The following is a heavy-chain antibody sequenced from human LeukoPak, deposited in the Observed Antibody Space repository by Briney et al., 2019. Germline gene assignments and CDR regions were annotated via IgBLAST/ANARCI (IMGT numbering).Heavy chain of an antibody. CDR3: AKRNQGGYCSGGSCYDD. D-gene: IGHD2-15*01. Sequence: PGGSLRLSCAASGFTFDDYAMHWVRQAPGKGLEWVSLISGDGGSTYYADSVKGRFTISRDNSKNSLYLQMNSLRTEDTALYYCAKRNQGGYCSGGSCYDDWGQGTLVTVSP. J-gene: IGHJ4*02. CDR2: ISGDGGST. V-gene: IGHV3-43*02. CDR1: GFTFDDYA.